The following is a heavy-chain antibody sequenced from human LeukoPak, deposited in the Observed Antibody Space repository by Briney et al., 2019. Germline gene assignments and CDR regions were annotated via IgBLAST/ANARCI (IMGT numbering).Heavy chain of an antibody. V-gene: IGHV3-7*01. CDR2: IKQDGGEK. Sequence: PGGSLRLSCAASGFTFSSYWLSWVRQAPGKGLEWVANIKQDGGEKYYVDSVKGRFTISRDNAKNSLYLQMNSLRAEDTAVYYCARYRFLEWLPFDPWGQGTLVTVSS. D-gene: IGHD3-3*01. J-gene: IGHJ5*02. CDR1: GFTFSSYW. CDR3: ARYRFLEWLPFDP.